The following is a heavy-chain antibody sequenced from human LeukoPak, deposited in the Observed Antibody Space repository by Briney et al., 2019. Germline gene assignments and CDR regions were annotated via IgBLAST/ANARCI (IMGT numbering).Heavy chain of an antibody. Sequence: PSETLSLTCTVSGGSINNTSYCWGWIRQPPGKGLEWIGTVYYSGSTYYNPSLKSRLTTSVDTSKNQFSLKLTSVTAADTAVYFCASYGDCNCFDYWGQGTLVTVSS. J-gene: IGHJ4*02. V-gene: IGHV4-39*01. CDR1: GGSINNTSYC. CDR2: VYYSGST. CDR3: ASYGDCNCFDY. D-gene: IGHD2-21*01.